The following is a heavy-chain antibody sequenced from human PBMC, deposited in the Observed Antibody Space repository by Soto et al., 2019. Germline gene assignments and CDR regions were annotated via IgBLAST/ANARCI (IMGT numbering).Heavy chain of an antibody. V-gene: IGHV1-18*01. Sequence: GASVKVSCKASGYTFTNFGISWVRQAPGQGLEWMGWISAYNGNTNSAQKFQDRVTMTIDTSTTTAYMELRSLTSDDTALYYCAKNGQPPYYYYGMDVWGQGTTVTVSS. D-gene: IGHD2-8*01. CDR3: AKNGQPPYYYYGMDV. CDR2: ISAYNGNT. CDR1: GYTFTNFG. J-gene: IGHJ6*02.